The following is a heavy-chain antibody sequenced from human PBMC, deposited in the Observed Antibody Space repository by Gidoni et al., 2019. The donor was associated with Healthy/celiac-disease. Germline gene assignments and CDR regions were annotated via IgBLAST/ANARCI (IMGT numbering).Heavy chain of an antibody. CDR3: ARVLLSSSWYMIRTLYYYYGMDV. Sequence: QVQLQESGPGLVKPSQTLSLTCTVSGGSISSGGYYWSWIRQHPGKGLEWIGYIYYSGSTYYNPSLKSRVTISVDTSKNQFSLKLSSVTAADTAVYYCARVLLSSSWYMIRTLYYYYGMDVWGQGTTVTVSS. V-gene: IGHV4-31*03. J-gene: IGHJ6*02. CDR1: GGSISSGGYY. D-gene: IGHD6-13*01. CDR2: IYYSGST.